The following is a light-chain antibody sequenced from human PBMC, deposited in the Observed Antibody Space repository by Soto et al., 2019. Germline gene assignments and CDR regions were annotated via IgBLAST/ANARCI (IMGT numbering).Light chain of an antibody. J-gene: IGKJ1*01. Sequence: DIQMTQSPSSVSASVGDRVTITCRASQGISSWLAWYQKKPGKAPNLLIYAASSLQSGVPSRFSGSGSGTEFTLTISSLQPEDFATYYCQQLNSYPRTFGQGTKVDIK. CDR1: QGISSW. V-gene: IGKV1-12*01. CDR3: QQLNSYPRT. CDR2: AAS.